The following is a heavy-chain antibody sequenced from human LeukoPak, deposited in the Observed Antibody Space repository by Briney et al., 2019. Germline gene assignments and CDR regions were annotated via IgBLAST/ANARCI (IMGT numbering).Heavy chain of an antibody. Sequence: SETLSLTCTVSGGSISSSSYYWGWIRQPPGKGLEWIGSIYYSGSTYYNPSLKSRVTISVDTSKNQFSLKLSSVTAADTAVYYCAREGYSGPDYWGQGTLVTVSS. D-gene: IGHD5-12*01. V-gene: IGHV4-39*07. J-gene: IGHJ4*02. CDR1: GGSISSSSYY. CDR2: IYYSGST. CDR3: AREGYSGPDY.